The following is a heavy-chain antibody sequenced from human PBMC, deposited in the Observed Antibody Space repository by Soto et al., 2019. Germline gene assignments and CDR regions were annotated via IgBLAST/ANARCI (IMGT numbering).Heavy chain of an antibody. V-gene: IGHV1-2*02. CDR1: GYSVSDYF. CDR3: ARIKWGLDYYNGMDV. D-gene: IGHD1-26*01. J-gene: IGHJ6*02. Sequence: QVQLVQSGAEVKKSGASVKVSCKASGYSVSDYFIQWVRQAPGQGLEWVAWINPKSAATNYAKKCKGRVSLTWDTSFSTAYMELTRLRPDDTAVYYCARIKWGLDYYNGMDVWGQGTTVIVSS. CDR2: INPKSAAT.